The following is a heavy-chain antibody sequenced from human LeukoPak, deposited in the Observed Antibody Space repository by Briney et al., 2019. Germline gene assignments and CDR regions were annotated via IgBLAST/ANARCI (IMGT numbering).Heavy chain of an antibody. D-gene: IGHD4-23*01. CDR2: IYYSGST. CDR3: ARDRYTVVSWYFDL. V-gene: IGHV4-31*03. J-gene: IGHJ2*01. Sequence: SETLSLTCTVSGGSISSGGYYWSWIRQHPGKGLEWIGYIYYSGSTYYNPSLRSRVTISVDTSKNQFSLKLSSVTAADTAVYYCARDRYTVVSWYFDLWGRGTLVTVSS. CDR1: GGSISSGGYY.